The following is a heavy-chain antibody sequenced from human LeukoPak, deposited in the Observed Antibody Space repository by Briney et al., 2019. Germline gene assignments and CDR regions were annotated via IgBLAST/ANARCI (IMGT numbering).Heavy chain of an antibody. CDR2: ISGSGSTI. D-gene: IGHD3-10*01. J-gene: IGHJ3*02. Sequence: QAGGSLRLSCAASGFTFSSYSMNWVRQAPGKGLEWISYISGSGSTIDYADSVKGRFTISRDNAKNSLYLQMNSLRAEDTAVYYCVRESGFGELFPYAFDIWGQGTVVTVSS. V-gene: IGHV3-48*04. CDR3: VRESGFGELFPYAFDI. CDR1: GFTFSSYS.